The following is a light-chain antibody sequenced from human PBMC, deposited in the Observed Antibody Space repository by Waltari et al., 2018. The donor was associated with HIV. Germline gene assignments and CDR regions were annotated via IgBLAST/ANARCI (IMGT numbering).Light chain of an antibody. J-gene: IGLJ3*02. CDR3: NSYATGSAWV. Sequence: QSALTQPASVSGSPGQSITISCTGTSSDVGSYNLVSWYQQHPSKAPKLMIYEVTKRPSGGSNRFSGSKSGNTASLTISGLQAEDEADYYCNSYATGSAWVFGGGTKLTVL. CDR1: SSDVGSYNL. V-gene: IGLV2-23*02. CDR2: EVT.